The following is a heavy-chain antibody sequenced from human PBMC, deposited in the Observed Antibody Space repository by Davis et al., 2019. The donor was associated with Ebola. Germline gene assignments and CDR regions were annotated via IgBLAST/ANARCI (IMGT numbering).Heavy chain of an antibody. CDR3: AFYSTYGIVEYFFDS. D-gene: IGHD1-26*01. V-gene: IGHV3-23*01. J-gene: IGHJ4*02. CDR2: ISGRGSNT. Sequence: GESLKISCAASGFTFSSYAMSWVRQAPGKGLEWVSAISGRGSNTQYADSVKGRFTISRDNSKNTLYLQMNSLGAEDTALYYCAFYSTYGIVEYFFDSWGQGTLVTVSS. CDR1: GFTFSSYA.